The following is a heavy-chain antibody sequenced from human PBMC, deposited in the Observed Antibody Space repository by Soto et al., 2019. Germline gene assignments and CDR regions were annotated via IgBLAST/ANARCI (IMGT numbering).Heavy chain of an antibody. V-gene: IGHV3-15*07. CDR2: IKSKTDGGTT. CDR3: TTGTPYSSSWQERDAFDI. J-gene: IGHJ3*02. CDR1: GFTFSNAW. D-gene: IGHD6-13*01. Sequence: GGSLRLSCGSSGFTFSNAWMNLVRQAPGKGLEWVGRIKSKTDGGTTDYAAPVKGRFTISRDDSKNTLYLQMNSLKTEDTAVYYCTTGTPYSSSWQERDAFDIWGQGTMVTVSS.